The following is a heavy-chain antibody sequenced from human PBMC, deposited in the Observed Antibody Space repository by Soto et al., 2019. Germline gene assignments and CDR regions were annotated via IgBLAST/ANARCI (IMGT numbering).Heavy chain of an antibody. V-gene: IGHV4-30-4*01. CDR2: IYHRGST. CDR3: ASSPPRDALAL. CDR1: GASISSGDHY. D-gene: IGHD6-6*01. Sequence: QGQLQESGPGVVRPSQTLSLTCTVSGASISSGDHYWTWIRQPPGKGLEWIGYIYHRGSTFYHPSLNSPVTMSLDMSKSQYSLNLRSATAAVMAVYYCASSPPRDALALLGQGTMVLVSS. J-gene: IGHJ3*01.